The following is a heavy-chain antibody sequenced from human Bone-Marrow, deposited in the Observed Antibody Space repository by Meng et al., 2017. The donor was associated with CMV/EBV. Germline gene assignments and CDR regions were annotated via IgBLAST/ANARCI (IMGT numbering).Heavy chain of an antibody. Sequence: GGSLRLSCAASGFTCSSYAMHWVRQAPGKGLEWVAVISYDGSNKYYADSVKGRFTISRDNSKNTLYLQMNSLRAEDTAVYYCARGALLWFGELLYSSYYYGMDVWGQGTTVTVSS. J-gene: IGHJ6*02. CDR3: ARGALLWFGELLYSSYYYGMDV. D-gene: IGHD3-10*01. CDR1: GFTCSSYA. V-gene: IGHV3-30*04. CDR2: ISYDGSNK.